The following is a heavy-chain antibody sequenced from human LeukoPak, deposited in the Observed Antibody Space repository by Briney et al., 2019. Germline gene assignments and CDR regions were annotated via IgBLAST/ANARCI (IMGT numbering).Heavy chain of an antibody. CDR2: IWYDGSNK. Sequence: GGSLGLSCAASGFTFSSYAMYWVRQAPGKGLEWVTNIWYDGSNKYYADSVKGRFTISRDNSKNTLYLQMNSLRAEDTAVYYCARGLFNYDNSGLNYWGQGTRVTVSS. V-gene: IGHV3-33*01. D-gene: IGHD3-22*01. CDR3: ARGLFNYDNSGLNY. CDR1: GFTFSSYA. J-gene: IGHJ4*02.